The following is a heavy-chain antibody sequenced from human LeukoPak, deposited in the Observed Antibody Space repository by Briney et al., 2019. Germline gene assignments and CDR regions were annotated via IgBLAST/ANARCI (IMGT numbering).Heavy chain of an antibody. D-gene: IGHD3-22*01. J-gene: IGHJ4*02. V-gene: IGHV3-21*01. CDR1: GFTFSSYS. CDR3: PLFYYDSSGYYLGAYTS. Sequence: PGGSLRLSCAASGFTFSSYSMNWVRQAPGKGLEWVSSISSSSSYIYYADSVKGRFTISRDNAKNSLYLQMNSLRAEDTAVYYCPLFYYDSSGYYLGAYTSWGQGTLVTVSS. CDR2: ISSSSSYI.